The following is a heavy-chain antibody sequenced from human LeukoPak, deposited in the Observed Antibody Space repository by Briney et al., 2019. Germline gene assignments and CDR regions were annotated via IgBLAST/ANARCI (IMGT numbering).Heavy chain of an antibody. Sequence: GGSLRLSCAASGFTFSSYAMSWVRQAPGKGLEWVSAISGSGGSTYYADSVKGRFTISRDNSKNTLYLQMNSLRAEDTAVYYCAKDIFFSRTPPWDYWGQGTPVTVSS. V-gene: IGHV3-23*01. D-gene: IGHD2-2*01. J-gene: IGHJ4*02. CDR1: GFTFSSYA. CDR2: ISGSGGST. CDR3: AKDIFFSRTPPWDY.